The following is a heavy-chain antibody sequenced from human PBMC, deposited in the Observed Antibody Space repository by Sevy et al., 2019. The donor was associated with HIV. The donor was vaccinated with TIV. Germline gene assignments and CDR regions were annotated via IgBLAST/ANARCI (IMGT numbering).Heavy chain of an antibody. V-gene: IGHV3-23*01. J-gene: IGHJ4*02. CDR1: GFTFSKYF. D-gene: IGHD2-8*01. CDR3: AREGCTKPHDY. Sequence: GESLKISCAASGFTFSKYFMSWVRQPPGKGLEWVSTLSFGCGEINYADSVKGRFTISRDNSKSSVYLQMNNLRPEDTAVYYCAREGCTKPHDYWGQGTLVTVSS. CDR2: LSFGCGEI.